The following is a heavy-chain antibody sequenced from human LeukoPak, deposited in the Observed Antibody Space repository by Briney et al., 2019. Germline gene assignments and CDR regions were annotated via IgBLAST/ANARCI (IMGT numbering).Heavy chain of an antibody. V-gene: IGHV4-59*01. CDR2: IYYSGST. CDR1: GGSFSGYY. J-gene: IGHJ4*02. CDR3: ARGPPYDFWKGYYFDY. Sequence: PSETLSLTCAVYGGSFSGYYWSWIRQPPGKGLEWIGYIYYSGSTNYNPSLKSRVTISIDTSKNQFSLKLTSVTAADTAVYYCARGPPYDFWKGYYFDYWGQGTLVTVSS. D-gene: IGHD3-3*01.